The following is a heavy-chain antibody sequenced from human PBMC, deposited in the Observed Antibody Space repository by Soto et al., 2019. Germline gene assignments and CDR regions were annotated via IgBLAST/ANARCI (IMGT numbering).Heavy chain of an antibody. J-gene: IGHJ6*02. Sequence: QVQLVQSGAEVKKPGSSVKVSCKASGGTFSSYAISWVRQAPGQGLEWMGGIIPIFGTANYAQKFQGRVTITADESTSTAYMELSSLRSEDTAVYYCAREVSPYYYGSGTHKYGMDVWGQGTTVTVSS. V-gene: IGHV1-69*01. CDR1: GGTFSSYA. D-gene: IGHD3-10*01. CDR2: IIPIFGTA. CDR3: AREVSPYYYGSGTHKYGMDV.